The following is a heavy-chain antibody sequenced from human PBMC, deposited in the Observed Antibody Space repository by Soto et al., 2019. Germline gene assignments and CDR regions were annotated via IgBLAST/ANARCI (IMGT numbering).Heavy chain of an antibody. D-gene: IGHD6-6*01. V-gene: IGHV4-59*08. CDR3: ARHGMYSSSSYYYYYMDV. J-gene: IGHJ6*03. CDR1: GGSISSYY. CDR2: IYYSGCT. Sequence: PSETLSLTCTVSGGSISSYYWSWIRQPPGKGLEWIGYIYYSGCTNYNPSLKSRVTISVDTSKNQFSLKLSSVTAADTAVYYCARHGMYSSSSYYYYYMDVWGKGTTVTVSS.